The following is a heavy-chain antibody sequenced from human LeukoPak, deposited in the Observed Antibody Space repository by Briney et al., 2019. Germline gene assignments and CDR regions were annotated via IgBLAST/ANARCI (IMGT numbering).Heavy chain of an antibody. V-gene: IGHV3-48*01. CDR2: ISSSSSTT. D-gene: IGHD6-6*01. Sequence: GGSLRLSCAASGFTFSSYSMNWVRQAPGKGPEWVSYISSSSSTTYYADSVKGRFTISRDNSKNTLYLQMNSLRAEDTAVYYCAKSAAARPWYFDYWGQGTLVTVSS. CDR3: AKSAAARPWYFDY. CDR1: GFTFSSYS. J-gene: IGHJ4*02.